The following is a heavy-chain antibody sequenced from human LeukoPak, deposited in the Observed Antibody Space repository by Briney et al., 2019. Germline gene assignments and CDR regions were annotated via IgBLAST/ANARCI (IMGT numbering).Heavy chain of an antibody. J-gene: IGHJ4*02. CDR1: GGSFSSYY. V-gene: IGHV4-34*01. Sequence: SETLSLTCAVYGGSFSSYYWSWIRQPPGKGLEWIGEINHSGSTTYNPSLKSRVAISIDTSKNQFSLKLNSMTAADTAVYYCAGYYYGSGSCHNHPNFDYWGQGTLVTVSS. CDR2: INHSGST. D-gene: IGHD3-10*01. CDR3: AGYYYGSGSCHNHPNFDY.